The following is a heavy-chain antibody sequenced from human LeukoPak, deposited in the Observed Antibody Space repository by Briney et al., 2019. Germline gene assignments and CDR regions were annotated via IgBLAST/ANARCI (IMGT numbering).Heavy chain of an antibody. CDR2: IRYDGSKK. D-gene: IGHD3-22*01. V-gene: IGHV3-30*02. CDR1: GFTFRNYG. Sequence: PGGSLRLSCAASGFTFRNYGMHWVRQAPGKGLEWVAFIRYDGSKKYYADSVKGRFSISRDNSKNTLYLQMNSLRAEDTAVYYCAKAWAIYYDSSGYYESWGQGTLVTVSS. CDR3: AKAWAIYYDSSGYYES. J-gene: IGHJ5*02.